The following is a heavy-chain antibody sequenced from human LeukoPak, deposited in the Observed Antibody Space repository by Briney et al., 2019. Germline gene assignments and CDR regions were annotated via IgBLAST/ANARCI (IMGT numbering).Heavy chain of an antibody. CDR3: ARVGTRAHYYQYLDL. CDR1: GGFFNNHF. V-gene: IGHV4-59*11. D-gene: IGHD1-26*01. J-gene: IGHJ6*03. CDR2: ITYTGNT. Sequence: SETLSLTCSVSGGFFNNHFWTWIRQPPGKGMEWIGYITYTGNTNYNPSLKSRVSISLATSQNQFSLRLSSATVADTALYFCARVGTRAHYYQYLDLWGKGTTVTVSS.